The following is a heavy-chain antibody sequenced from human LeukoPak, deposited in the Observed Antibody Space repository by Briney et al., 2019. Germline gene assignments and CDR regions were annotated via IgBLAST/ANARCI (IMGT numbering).Heavy chain of an antibody. D-gene: IGHD5-18*01. CDR1: GFTVSSNY. CDR3: ASGKATAMAQGY. Sequence: GGSLRLSCAASGFTVSSNYMSWFRQAPGKGLEWVSVIYSGGSTYYADSVKGRFTISRDNSKNTLYLQMNSLRADDAAVYYCASGKATAMAQGYWGQGTLVTVSS. CDR2: IYSGGST. V-gene: IGHV3-53*01. J-gene: IGHJ4*02.